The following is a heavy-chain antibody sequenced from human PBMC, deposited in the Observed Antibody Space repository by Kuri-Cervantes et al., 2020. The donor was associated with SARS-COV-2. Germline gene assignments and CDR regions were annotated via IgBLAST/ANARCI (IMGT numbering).Heavy chain of an antibody. D-gene: IGHD6-19*01. CDR1: GGSISSYY. CDR3: TTDRAPGSGWYGYYYYYYGMDV. J-gene: IGHJ6*02. CDR2: IKSKTDGGTT. Sequence: GGSLRLSCTVSGGSISSYYWSWIRQPPGKGLEWVGRIKSKTDGGTTDYAAPVKGRFTISRDDSKNTLYLQMNSLKTEDTAVYYCTTDRAPGSGWYGYYYYYYGMDVWGQGTTVTVSS. V-gene: IGHV3-15*01.